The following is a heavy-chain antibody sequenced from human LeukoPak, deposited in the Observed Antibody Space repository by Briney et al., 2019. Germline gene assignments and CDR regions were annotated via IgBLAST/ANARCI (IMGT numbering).Heavy chain of an antibody. J-gene: IGHJ6*04. CDR1: GFTFSSYW. CDR3: ARGHYYGLDV. CDR2: ISSSSSNI. Sequence: GGSLRLSCAASGFTFSSYWMNWVRQAPGKGLEWVSSISSSSSNIYYADSVKGRFTISRDNAKNSLYLQVNSLRDEDTAVYYCARGHYYGLDVWGKGTTVTISS. V-gene: IGHV3-21*01.